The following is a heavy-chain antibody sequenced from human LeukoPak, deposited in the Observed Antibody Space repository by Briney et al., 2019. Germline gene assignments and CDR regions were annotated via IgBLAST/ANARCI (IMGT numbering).Heavy chain of an antibody. CDR3: ARGGDLIAVGYFDY. J-gene: IGHJ4*02. CDR2: INTNTGNP. Sequence: ASVEVSCKASGYTFTSYAMNWVRQAPGQGLEWMGWINTNTGNPTYAQGFTGRFVFSLDTSVSTAYLQISSLKAEDTAVYYCARGGDLIAVGYFDYWGQGTLVTVSS. CDR1: GYTFTSYA. V-gene: IGHV7-4-1*02. D-gene: IGHD6-19*01.